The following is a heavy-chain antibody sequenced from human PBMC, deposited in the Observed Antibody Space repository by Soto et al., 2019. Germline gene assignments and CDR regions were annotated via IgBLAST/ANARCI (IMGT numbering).Heavy chain of an antibody. D-gene: IGHD2-2*01. CDR2: ISHDGRNK. CDR1: GFIFSNYA. Sequence: QVQLVESGGGVVQPGKSVRLSCAASGFIFSNYAMHWVRQAPGKGLEWVADISHDGRNKYHADSVGGRFTISRDNSKNTLYLQMDSLTAEDTALYYCAKLPDTILGLSVAHDAFALWGQGTTVTVSS. CDR3: AKLPDTILGLSVAHDAFAL. V-gene: IGHV3-30*18. J-gene: IGHJ3*01.